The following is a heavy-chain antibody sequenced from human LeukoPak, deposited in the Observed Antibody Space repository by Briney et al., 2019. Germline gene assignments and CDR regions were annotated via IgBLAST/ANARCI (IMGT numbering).Heavy chain of an antibody. Sequence: SVKVSCKASGYTFTSYVISWVRQAPGQGLEWMGGIIPIFGTANYAQKFQGRVTITADESTSTAYMELSSLRSEDTAVYYCARGVVGDIVVVPAARDDWFDPWGQGTLVTVSS. D-gene: IGHD2-2*01. CDR3: ARGVVGDIVVVPAARDDWFDP. CDR1: GYTFTSYV. CDR2: IIPIFGTA. V-gene: IGHV1-69*13. J-gene: IGHJ5*02.